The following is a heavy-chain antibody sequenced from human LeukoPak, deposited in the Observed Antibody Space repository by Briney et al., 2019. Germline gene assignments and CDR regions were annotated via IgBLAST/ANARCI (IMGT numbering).Heavy chain of an antibody. CDR2: IYPDDSDI. CDR1: GYRFKEYW. Sequence: GESLKISCKGSGYRFKEYWIGWVRQMPGKGLKWMGIIYPDDSDIRYSPSFQGQVTISADRSISIAYLQWSSLKASDTAMYYCVRQTMGVRGGEWDYWGQGTLVTVSS. D-gene: IGHD3-10*01. CDR3: VRQTMGVRGGEWDY. V-gene: IGHV5-51*01. J-gene: IGHJ4*02.